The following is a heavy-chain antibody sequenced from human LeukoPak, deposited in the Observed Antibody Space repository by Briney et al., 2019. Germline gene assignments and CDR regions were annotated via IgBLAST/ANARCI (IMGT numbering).Heavy chain of an antibody. V-gene: IGHV4-59*08. J-gene: IGHJ4*02. Sequence: PSETLSLTCTVSGGSISSYYWSWIRQPPGKGLEWIGYISYSGSTNYNPSLKRRVTISVDTSKNQFSLQLSSVTAADTAVYYCARHGRKFCSSTSCAHYFDYWGQGTLVAVSS. CDR1: GGSISSYY. CDR3: ARHGRKFCSSTSCAHYFDY. CDR2: ISYSGST. D-gene: IGHD2-2*01.